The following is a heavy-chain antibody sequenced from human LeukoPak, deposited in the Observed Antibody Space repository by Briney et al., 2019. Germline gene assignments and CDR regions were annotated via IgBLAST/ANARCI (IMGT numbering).Heavy chain of an antibody. CDR1: GYTLTELS. CDR3: ARGVVGYSYGSY. D-gene: IGHD5-18*01. CDR2: FDPEDGET. J-gene: IGHJ4*02. V-gene: IGHV1-24*01. Sequence: ASVKVSCKVSGYTLTELSMHWVRQAPGKGLEWMGRFDPEDGETIYAQKFQGRVTMTADTSADTAYMELSSLRSEDTAVYYCARGVVGYSYGSYWGQGTLVTVSS.